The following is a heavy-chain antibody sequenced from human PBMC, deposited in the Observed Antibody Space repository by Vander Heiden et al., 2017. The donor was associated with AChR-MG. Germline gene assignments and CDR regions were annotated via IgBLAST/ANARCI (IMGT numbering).Heavy chain of an antibody. CDR2: IRGRAYGGST. CDR1: GFTFGDYA. V-gene: IGHV3-49*04. CDR3: TRADTAVGAKYYFDY. Sequence: EVQLVESGGGLVQPGRSLRLSCTGSGFTFGDYALNWVRQAPGKGLEWVGLIRGRAYGGSTEYAASVKGRFTISRDDSKSIAFLEMNSLKTEDTGVYYCTRADTAVGAKYYFDYCGQGTLVSVSS. D-gene: IGHD1-26*01. J-gene: IGHJ4*02.